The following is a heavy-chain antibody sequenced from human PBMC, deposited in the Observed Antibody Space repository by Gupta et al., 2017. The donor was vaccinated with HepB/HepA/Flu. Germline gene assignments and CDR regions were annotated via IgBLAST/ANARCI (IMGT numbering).Heavy chain of an antibody. CDR1: GFTFSSYS. J-gene: IGHJ3*01. CDR2: ISRSSNYI. D-gene: IGHD6-25*01. V-gene: IGHV3-21*02. Sequence: EVQLVESGGGLVKPGGSLRVSCAASGFTFSSYSLTWVRQAPGKGLEWVASISRSSNYIYYADSVKGRFTISRDNANNTLYLQMNSLRSEDTALYSCARVRAGGSTDGFDVWGQGTRVTVSS. CDR3: ARVRAGGSTDGFDV.